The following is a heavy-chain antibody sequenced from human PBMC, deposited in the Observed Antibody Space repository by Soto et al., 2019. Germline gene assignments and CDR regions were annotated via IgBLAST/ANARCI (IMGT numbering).Heavy chain of an antibody. V-gene: IGHV4-61*08. D-gene: IGHD3-3*01. Sequence: TSEALSLTCTVSDGSMSRGDYCWSWIRQPPGKGLEWIGYSYYSGSTNYNPSLKSRVTISVDTSKNQFSLKLSSVTAADTAVYYCAREAHDPFWSGYYYFDYWGQGTLVTVSS. CDR3: AREAHDPFWSGYYYFDY. CDR2: SYYSGST. J-gene: IGHJ4*02. CDR1: DGSMSRGDYC.